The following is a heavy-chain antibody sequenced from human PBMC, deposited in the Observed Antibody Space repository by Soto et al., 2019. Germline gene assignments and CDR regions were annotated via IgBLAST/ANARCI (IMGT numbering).Heavy chain of an antibody. D-gene: IGHD3-3*01. CDR3: ARVKSGITIFGVVINRWWFDP. Sequence: GESLKISCKASGYTFTSYDINWVRQATGQGLEWMGWMNPNSGNTGYAQKFQGRVTMTRNTSISTAYMELSSLRSEDTAVYYCARVKSGITIFGVVINRWWFDPWGQGTLVTVSS. CDR2: MNPNSGNT. CDR1: GYTFTSYD. V-gene: IGHV1-8*01. J-gene: IGHJ5*02.